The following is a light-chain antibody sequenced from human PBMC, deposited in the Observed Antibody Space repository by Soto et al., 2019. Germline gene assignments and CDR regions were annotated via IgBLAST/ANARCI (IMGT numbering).Light chain of an antibody. CDR2: NAS. Sequence: EIVLTQSPGTLSLSPGERATLSCRASQSVSSSYLAWYQQKPGQAPRLLIYNASSRATGIPDRFSGSGSGTDFTLTISRLEPEDFAVYYCKQYGNSRGTFGQGTKVDIK. V-gene: IGKV3-20*01. J-gene: IGKJ1*01. CDR1: QSVSSSY. CDR3: KQYGNSRGT.